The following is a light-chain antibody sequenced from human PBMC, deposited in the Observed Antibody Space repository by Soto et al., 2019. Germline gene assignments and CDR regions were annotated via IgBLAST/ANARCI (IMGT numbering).Light chain of an antibody. CDR3: QQYNNWQT. Sequence: EIVMTQSPATLSVSPGERATLSCRASQSVSSNLAWYQQKPGQAPRLLIYGASTRATGIPARFSGSGSGTEFTLNISRLQSEDFAVYYCQQYNNWQTFGQGTKVEIK. V-gene: IGKV3-15*01. CDR1: QSVSSN. J-gene: IGKJ1*01. CDR2: GAS.